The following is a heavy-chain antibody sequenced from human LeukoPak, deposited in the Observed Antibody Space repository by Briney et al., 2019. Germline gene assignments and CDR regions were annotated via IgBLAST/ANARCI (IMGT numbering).Heavy chain of an antibody. Sequence: GGSLRLSCAASGFTFSSYAMSWVRQAPGKGLEWVSAISGSGGSTYYADSVKGRLTISRDNSKSTLYLQMNSLRAEDTAIYYCAREGPRGNSQFDYWGQGTLVTVSS. CDR3: AREGPRGNSQFDY. J-gene: IGHJ4*02. CDR2: ISGSGGST. CDR1: GFTFSSYA. D-gene: IGHD2/OR15-2a*01. V-gene: IGHV3-23*01.